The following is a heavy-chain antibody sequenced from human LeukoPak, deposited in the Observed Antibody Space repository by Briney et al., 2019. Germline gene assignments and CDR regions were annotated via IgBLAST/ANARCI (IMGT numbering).Heavy chain of an antibody. D-gene: IGHD3-16*02. J-gene: IGHJ3*02. CDR2: IYPSDSDP. Sequence: GESLKISCKGSGYSFTSSCIGWVRQMPGRGLEWMGIIYPSDSDPRYSPSFQGQVTISAEKSISTAYLQWSSLKASDTAIYYCARRVTFGGSIVAAFDIWGQGTMVTVSS. CDR3: ARRVTFGGSIVAAFDI. V-gene: IGHV5-51*01. CDR1: GYSFTSSC.